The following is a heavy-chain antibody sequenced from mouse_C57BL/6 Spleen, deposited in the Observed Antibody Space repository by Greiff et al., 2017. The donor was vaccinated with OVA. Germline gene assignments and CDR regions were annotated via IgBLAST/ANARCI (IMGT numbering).Heavy chain of an antibody. J-gene: IGHJ4*01. Sequence: QVQLQQSGPGLVQPSQSLSLTCTASGFSLTSYGVHWVRQSPGKGLEWLGVIWSGGSTDYYAAFISRLSISKDNSKSQVFFIMNSLQADDTAIYYCARSYGSSHYAMDYWGQGTSVTVSS. D-gene: IGHD1-1*01. CDR3: ARSYGSSHYAMDY. V-gene: IGHV2-2*01. CDR2: IWSGGST. CDR1: GFSLTSYG.